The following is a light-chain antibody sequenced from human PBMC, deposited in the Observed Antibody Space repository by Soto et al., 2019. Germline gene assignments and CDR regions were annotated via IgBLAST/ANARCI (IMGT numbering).Light chain of an antibody. CDR3: QQYGRSVMYT. CDR2: GAS. Sequence: EVVLTQSPGTLSLSPGERATLSCRASQSVSSSYLAWYQQKPGQAPRLLIYGASSRATGIPDRFSGSGSGTDFTLTISRLEPEDFVLYYCQQYGRSVMYTFGQGTKVEIK. CDR1: QSVSSSY. J-gene: IGKJ2*01. V-gene: IGKV3-20*01.